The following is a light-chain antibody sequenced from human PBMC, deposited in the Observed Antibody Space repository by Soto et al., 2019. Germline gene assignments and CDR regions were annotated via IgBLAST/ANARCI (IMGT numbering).Light chain of an antibody. J-gene: IGLJ1*01. CDR1: GSNIGGNT. CDR2: SNN. V-gene: IGLV1-44*01. CDR3: AAWDDSLNGYV. Sequence: QSVLTQSPSASGTPGQRVTISCSEGGSNIGGNTVNWYQQLPGTAPKLLIYSNNQRPSGVPDRFSGSKSGTSASLAISGLQSEDEADYYCAAWDDSLNGYVFGTGTKSPS.